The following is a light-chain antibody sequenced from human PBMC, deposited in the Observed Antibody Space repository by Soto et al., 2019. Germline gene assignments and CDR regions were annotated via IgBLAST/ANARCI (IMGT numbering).Light chain of an antibody. CDR3: QQRSNWPLT. V-gene: IGKV3-11*01. CDR1: QSVSSS. Sequence: EIVLTQSPATLSLSPGGRATLSCRASQSVSSSLAWYQQKPGQAPRLLIYDASNRATGIPARFSGSGSGTDFTLTISSLEPEDFAVYYCQQRSNWPLTFGGGTKVEIK. J-gene: IGKJ4*01. CDR2: DAS.